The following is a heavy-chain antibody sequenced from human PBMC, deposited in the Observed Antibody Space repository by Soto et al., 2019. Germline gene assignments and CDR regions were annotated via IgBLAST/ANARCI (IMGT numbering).Heavy chain of an antibody. CDR3: ARDIAASGPTYYYYYMDV. CDR2: ITSSSSYI. CDR1: GFTFSSYS. V-gene: IGHV3-21*01. D-gene: IGHD6-13*01. Sequence: EVQLVESGGGLVKPGGSLRLSCEASGFTFSSYSMNWVRQAPGKGLEWVSSITSSSSYIYYADSVKGRFTISRDNAKKSLYLLMNSLRGEDTAVYYCARDIAASGPTYYYYYMDVWGKGTTVTVSS. J-gene: IGHJ6*03.